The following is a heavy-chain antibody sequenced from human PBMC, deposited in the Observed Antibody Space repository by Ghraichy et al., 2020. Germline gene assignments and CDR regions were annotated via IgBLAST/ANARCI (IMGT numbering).Heavy chain of an antibody. Sequence: SETLSLTCTVSGGSISSYYWSWIRQPPGKGLEWIWDIYYSGTTNYNPSLKSRVTLSVDTSKNQFSLKLSSVTAADTAMYYCASNTITSSWYWFDPWGQGTLVTVSS. J-gene: IGHJ5*02. CDR1: GGSISSYY. CDR2: IYYSGTT. CDR3: ASNTITSSWYWFDP. D-gene: IGHD6-13*01. V-gene: IGHV4-59*08.